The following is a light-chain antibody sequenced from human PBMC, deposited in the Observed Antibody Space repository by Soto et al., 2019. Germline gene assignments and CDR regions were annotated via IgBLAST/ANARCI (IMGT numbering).Light chain of an antibody. CDR1: QSISFW. V-gene: IGKV1-5*03. CDR2: KAS. J-gene: IGKJ4*01. Sequence: DIQMTQSPSTLSASVGDRVTITCRASQSISFWLAWYQQKPGKAPNLLIYKASTLNSGVPSRFSGSGSGTEFTLTISSLQPNDFATYYCQHYNSYPLTFGGGPKVEIK. CDR3: QHYNSYPLT.